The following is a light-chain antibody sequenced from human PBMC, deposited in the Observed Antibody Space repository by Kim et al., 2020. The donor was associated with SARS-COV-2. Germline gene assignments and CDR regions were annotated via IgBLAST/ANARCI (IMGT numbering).Light chain of an antibody. Sequence: VALGQTVRSTCPGDSLRSYYATWYQQKPGQAPILVIYGKNNRPSGIPDRFSGSSSGNTASLTITGTQAGDEADYYCNSRDSNDNVVFGGGTQLTVL. J-gene: IGLJ2*01. CDR2: GKN. V-gene: IGLV3-19*01. CDR3: NSRDSNDNVV. CDR1: SLRSYY.